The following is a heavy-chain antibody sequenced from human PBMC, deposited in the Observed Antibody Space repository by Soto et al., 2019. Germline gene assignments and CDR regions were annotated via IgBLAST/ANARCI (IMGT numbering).Heavy chain of an antibody. CDR2: IYPGDSDT. D-gene: IGHD1-26*01. V-gene: IGHV5-51*01. CDR1: GNSFTSYW. CDR3: AHSGSPGDYFDY. J-gene: IGHJ4*02. Sequence: XESLKVSCKFSGNSFTSYWIGLVLQMPGKGLEWMGIIYPGDSDTRYSPSFQGQVTISADKSISTAYLQWSSLKASDTAMYYCAHSGSPGDYFDYWGQGTLVTVSS.